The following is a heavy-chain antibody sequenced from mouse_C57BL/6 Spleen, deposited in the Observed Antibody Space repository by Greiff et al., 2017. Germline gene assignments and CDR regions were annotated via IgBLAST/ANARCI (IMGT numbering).Heavy chain of an antibody. J-gene: IGHJ4*01. V-gene: IGHV1-52*01. D-gene: IGHD1-1*01. Sequence: VQLQQPGAELVRPGSSVTLSCKASGYTFTSYWLHWVKQRPIPGLEWIGNIDPSDSETHYNQQFKDKATLTVDKSSSTAYMQLSSLTSEDSAVYYCAREDYGGAMDYWGQGSAGTVSS. CDR3: AREDYGGAMDY. CDR1: GYTFTSYW. CDR2: IDPSDSET.